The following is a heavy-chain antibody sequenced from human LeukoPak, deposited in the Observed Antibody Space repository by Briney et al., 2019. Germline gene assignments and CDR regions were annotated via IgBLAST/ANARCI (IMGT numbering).Heavy chain of an antibody. CDR1: GFTVSSNY. CDR2: ISSSGSTI. CDR3: ARAPGPGYYGMDV. D-gene: IGHD7-27*01. J-gene: IGHJ6*02. V-gene: IGHV3-11*01. Sequence: GGSLRLSCAASGFTVSSNYMSWIRQAPGKGLEWVSYISSSGSTIYYADSVKGRFTISRDNAKNSLYLQMNSLRAEDTAVYYCARAPGPGYYGMDVWGQGTTVTVSS.